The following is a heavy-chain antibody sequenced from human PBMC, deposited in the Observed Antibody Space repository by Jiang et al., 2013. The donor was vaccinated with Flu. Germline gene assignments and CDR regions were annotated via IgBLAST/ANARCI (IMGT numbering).Heavy chain of an antibody. D-gene: IGHD3-10*01. V-gene: IGHV3-33*01. CDR3: ARDGGGRAFDY. CDR2: IWYDGSNK. CDR1: GFTFSSYG. J-gene: IGHJ4*02. Sequence: LLESGGGVVQPGRSLRLSCAASGFTFSSYGMHWVRQAPGKGLEWVAVIWYDGSNKYYADSVKGRFTISRDNSKNTLYLQMNSLRAEDTAVYYCARDGGGRAFDYWGQGTLVTVSS.